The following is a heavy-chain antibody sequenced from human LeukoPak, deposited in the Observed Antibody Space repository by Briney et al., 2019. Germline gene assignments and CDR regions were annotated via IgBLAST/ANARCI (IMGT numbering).Heavy chain of an antibody. CDR3: ARAPTVVTRFDAFDI. J-gene: IGHJ3*02. CDR2: IYYSGST. Sequence: SETLSLTCTVSGGSISSSSYYWGWIRQPPGKGLEWIGSIYYSGSTYYSPSLKSRVTISVDTSKNQFSLKLSSVTAADTAVYYCARAPTVVTRFDAFDIWGQGTMVTVSS. D-gene: IGHD4-23*01. CDR1: GGSISSSSYY. V-gene: IGHV4-39*07.